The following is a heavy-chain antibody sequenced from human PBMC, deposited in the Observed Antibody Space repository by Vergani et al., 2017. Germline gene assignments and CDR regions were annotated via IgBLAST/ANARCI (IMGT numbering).Heavy chain of an antibody. CDR1: GFTFDDYA. J-gene: IGHJ4*02. V-gene: IGHV3-43D*03. Sequence: EVQLVESGGVVVQPGGSLRLSCAASGFTFDDYAMHWVRQAPGKGLEWVSLISWDGGSTYYADSVKGRFTISRDNSKNTLYLQMNSLRAEDTAVYYCARSLWFGELTAGYWGQGTLVTVSS. CDR2: ISWDGGST. D-gene: IGHD3-10*01. CDR3: ARSLWFGELTAGY.